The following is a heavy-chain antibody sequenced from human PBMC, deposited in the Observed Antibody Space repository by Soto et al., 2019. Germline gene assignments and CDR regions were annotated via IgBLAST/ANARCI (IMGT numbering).Heavy chain of an antibody. J-gene: IGHJ6*02. D-gene: IGHD4-17*01. CDR2: INHSGTT. V-gene: IGHV4-59*01. CDR3: ARDRLRRYGMDV. Sequence: SETLSLTCTVSCDSISSSYWSWIRQPPGKGLEWIGYINHSGTTNYNPSLKSRVTISVDTSKNQFSLKLNSVTAADTAVYYCARDRLRRYGMDVWGQGTTVTVSS. CDR1: CDSISSSY.